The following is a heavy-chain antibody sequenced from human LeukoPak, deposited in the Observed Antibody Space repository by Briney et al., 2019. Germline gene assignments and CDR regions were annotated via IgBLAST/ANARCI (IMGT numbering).Heavy chain of an antibody. CDR1: GFTFSSYG. V-gene: IGHV3-30*02. CDR3: AKDRDRSGYYYTFDY. J-gene: IGHJ4*02. D-gene: IGHD3-22*01. Sequence: GGSLRLSCAASGFTFSSYGMHWVRQAPGKGLEWVAFIRYDGSNKYYADSVKGRFTISRDNSKNTLYLQMNSLRAEDTALYYCAKDRDRSGYYYTFDYWGQGTLVTVSS. CDR2: IRYDGSNK.